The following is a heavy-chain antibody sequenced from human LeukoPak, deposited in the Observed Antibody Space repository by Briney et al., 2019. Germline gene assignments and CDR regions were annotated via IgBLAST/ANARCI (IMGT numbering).Heavy chain of an antibody. CDR2: IYSGGST. V-gene: IGHV3-53*01. D-gene: IGHD4-17*01. Sequence: GGSLRLSCPASGFSFSTYSMSWVRQAPGKGLEWVSLIYSGGSTYYADSVKGRFTISRDNSKNTLFLQMNSLRAEDTAVYYCARGYAPGLRNPDYDFWGQGTLVTVSS. CDR1: GFSFSTYS. CDR3: ARGYAPGLRNPDYDF. J-gene: IGHJ4*02.